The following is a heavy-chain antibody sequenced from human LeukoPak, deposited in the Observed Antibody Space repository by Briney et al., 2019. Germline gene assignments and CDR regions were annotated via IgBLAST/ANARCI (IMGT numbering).Heavy chain of an antibody. Sequence: ASVTVSCKASGYTFTSYGISWVRQAPGQGLEWMGWISAYNGNTNYAHKLQGRVTMTTDTFTSTAYMELRSLRSDDTAVYYCARDLSMVRGVIMFWGQGTLVTVSS. CDR2: ISAYNGNT. CDR3: ARDLSMVRGVIMF. J-gene: IGHJ4*02. CDR1: GYTFTSYG. D-gene: IGHD3-10*01. V-gene: IGHV1-18*01.